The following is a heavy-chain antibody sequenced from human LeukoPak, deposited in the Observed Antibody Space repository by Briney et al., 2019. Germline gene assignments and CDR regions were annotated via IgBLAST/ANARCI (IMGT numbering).Heavy chain of an antibody. Sequence: ETLSLTCTVSGGSISGYYWSWIRQPAGKGLEWIGRIYSSGSTNYSPSLKSRVTMSVDTSKNQLSLKLSSVTAADTAVYYCARTRDRSAYDRFDYWGQGTLVTVSS. CDR1: GGSISGYY. D-gene: IGHD3-22*01. V-gene: IGHV4-4*07. J-gene: IGHJ4*02. CDR3: ARTRDRSAYDRFDY. CDR2: IYSSGST.